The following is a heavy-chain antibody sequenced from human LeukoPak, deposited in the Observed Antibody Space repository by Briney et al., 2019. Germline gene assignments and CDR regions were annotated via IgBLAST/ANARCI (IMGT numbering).Heavy chain of an antibody. CDR1: GGSISSGSYY. J-gene: IGHJ6*03. V-gene: IGHV4-61*02. CDR3: ARTTVGFYYYYYIDV. D-gene: IGHD4-23*01. Sequence: SETLSLTCTVSGGSISSGSYYWSWIRQPAGKGLEWIGRIYTSGSTNYNPSLKSRVTISLDTSKNQFSLKLSSVTAADTAVYYCARTTVGFYYYYYIDVWGKGTTVTISS. CDR2: IYTSGST.